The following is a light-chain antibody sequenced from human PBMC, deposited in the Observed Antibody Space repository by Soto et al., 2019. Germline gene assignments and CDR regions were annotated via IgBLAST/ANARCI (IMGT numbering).Light chain of an antibody. J-gene: IGLJ2*01. V-gene: IGLV1-44*01. CDR3: AAWADSLNGVV. CDR1: SSNIGSNT. Sequence: QSVLTQPPSASGTPGQRVTISCSGSSSNIGSNTVNWYQQLPGTAPKLLICTNNQRPSGVPDRFSGSKSGTSASLAISGLQSEDEADYYCAAWADSLNGVVFGGGTKLTVL. CDR2: TNN.